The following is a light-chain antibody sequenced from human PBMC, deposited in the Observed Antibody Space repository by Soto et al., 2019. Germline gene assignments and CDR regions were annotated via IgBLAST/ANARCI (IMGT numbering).Light chain of an antibody. Sequence: EIVMTQSPATLSLSPGQRATLSCRASQSVSSNLAWYQQILGQAPRLLISGASTRATGIPARFTGSGSGTEFTLTISSLQSEDFAVYYCQQYNNWPHSFGQGNKVDIK. CDR1: QSVSSN. J-gene: IGKJ2*01. CDR3: QQYNNWPHS. V-gene: IGKV3-15*01. CDR2: GAS.